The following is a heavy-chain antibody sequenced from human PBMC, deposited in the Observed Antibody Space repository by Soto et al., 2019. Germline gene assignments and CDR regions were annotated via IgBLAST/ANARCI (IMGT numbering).Heavy chain of an antibody. CDR1: GFTFSSYA. CDR3: ARERGSGWYFDY. CDR2: ISYDGSNK. J-gene: IGHJ4*02. D-gene: IGHD6-19*01. V-gene: IGHV3-30-3*01. Sequence: QVQLVESGGGVVQPGRSLRLSCAASGFTFSSYAMHWVRQAPGKGLEWVAVISYDGSNKYYADSVKGRFTISRDNYKNTLYLQMNSLRAEDTAVYYCARERGSGWYFDYWGQGTLVTVSS.